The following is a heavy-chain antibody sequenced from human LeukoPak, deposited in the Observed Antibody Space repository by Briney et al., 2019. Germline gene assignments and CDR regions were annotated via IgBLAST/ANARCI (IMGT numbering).Heavy chain of an antibody. CDR1: GGSFSGYY. J-gene: IGHJ5*02. D-gene: IGHD3-22*01. CDR2: INHSGST. Sequence: SETLSLTCAVYGGSFSGYYWSWIRQPPGKGLEWIGEINHSGSTNYNPSLKSRVTISVDTSKNRFSLRLSFVTAADTAVYYCARDRGYYYDTGVSGFDPWGQGTLVTVSS. V-gene: IGHV4-34*01. CDR3: ARDRGYYYDTGVSGFDP.